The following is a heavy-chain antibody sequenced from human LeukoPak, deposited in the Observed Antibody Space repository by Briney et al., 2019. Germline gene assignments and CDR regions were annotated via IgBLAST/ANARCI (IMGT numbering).Heavy chain of an antibody. CDR2: ISGSGGIT. J-gene: IGHJ4*02. CDR3: AREIIGAARPLDY. CDR1: GFTFSTYA. D-gene: IGHD6-6*01. V-gene: IGHV3-23*01. Sequence: PGGSLRLSCAASGFTFSTYAMSWVRQAPGRWLEWVSTISGSGGITNYADSVKGRFTISRDNAKNSLYLQMNSLRAEDTAVYYCAREIIGAARPLDYWGQGTLVTVSS.